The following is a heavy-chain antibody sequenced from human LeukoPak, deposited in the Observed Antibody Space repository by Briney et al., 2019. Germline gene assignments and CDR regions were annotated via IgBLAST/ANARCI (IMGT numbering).Heavy chain of an antibody. CDR2: IIPIFGTA. CDR3: ARERNQGSGGNDAFDI. Sequence: SVKVSCKASGGTFSSYAISWVRQAPGQGLEWMGGIIPIFGTANYAQKFQGRVTITADESTSTAYMELSSLRSEDTAVYYCARERNQGSGGNDAFDIWGQGTLVTVSS. V-gene: IGHV1-69*13. D-gene: IGHD3-10*01. J-gene: IGHJ4*02. CDR1: GGTFSSYA.